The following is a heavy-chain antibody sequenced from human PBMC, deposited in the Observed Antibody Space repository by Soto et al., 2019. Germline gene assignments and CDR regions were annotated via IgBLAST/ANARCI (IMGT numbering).Heavy chain of an antibody. J-gene: IGHJ4*02. Sequence: GGSLRLSCAASGFTFSSYGMHWVRQAPGKGLEWVAVISYDGSNKYYADSVKGRFTISRDNSKNTLYLQMNSLRAEDTAVYYCAKEVYDSPPLSGVDYWGQGTLVTVSS. V-gene: IGHV3-30*18. CDR1: GFTFSSYG. CDR3: AKEVYDSPPLSGVDY. CDR2: ISYDGSNK. D-gene: IGHD3-3*01.